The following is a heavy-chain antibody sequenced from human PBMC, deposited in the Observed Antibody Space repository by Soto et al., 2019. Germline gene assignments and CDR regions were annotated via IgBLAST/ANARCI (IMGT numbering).Heavy chain of an antibody. CDR1: GYTFTNYY. CDR2: INPNGGST. Sequence: QVQLMQSGAEVKKPGASVRVSCKASGYTFTNYYVHWVRQAPGQVLEWMGFINPNGGSTTYAQKFQGRFTVTTDTSTRTVYMQLSSLRAKDTAVFYCARSAPDDYWGQGTLVTVSS. V-gene: IGHV1-46*01. J-gene: IGHJ4*02. CDR3: ARSAPDDY.